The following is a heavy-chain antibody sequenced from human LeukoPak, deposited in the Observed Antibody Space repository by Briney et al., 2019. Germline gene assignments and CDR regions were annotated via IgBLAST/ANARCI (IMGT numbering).Heavy chain of an antibody. CDR1: GGSISSSSYY. CDR2: IYYSGST. CDR3: ARVFKAYYYDSSGINWFDP. D-gene: IGHD3-22*01. Sequence: PSETLSLTCTVSGGSISSSSYYWGWIRQPPGKGLEWIGYIYYSGSTYYNPSLKSRVTISVDTSKNQFSLKLSSVTAADTAVYYCARVFKAYYYDSSGINWFDPWGQGTLVTVSS. V-gene: IGHV4-30-4*08. J-gene: IGHJ5*02.